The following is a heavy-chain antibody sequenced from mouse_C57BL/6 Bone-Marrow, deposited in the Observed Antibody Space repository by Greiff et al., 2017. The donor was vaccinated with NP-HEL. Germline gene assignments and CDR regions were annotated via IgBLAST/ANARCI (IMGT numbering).Heavy chain of an antibody. CDR3: TRERDGYRFGY. CDR1: GYTFTDYE. D-gene: IGHD2-3*01. J-gene: IGHJ2*01. CDR2: IDPETGGT. V-gene: IGHV1-15*01. Sequence: QVQLQQSGAELVRPGASVTLSCKASGYTFTDYEMHWVKQTPVHGLEWIGAIDPETGGTAYNQKFKGKAILTADKSSRTAYMELRSLTSEDSAVYYCTRERDGYRFGYWGQGTTLTVSS.